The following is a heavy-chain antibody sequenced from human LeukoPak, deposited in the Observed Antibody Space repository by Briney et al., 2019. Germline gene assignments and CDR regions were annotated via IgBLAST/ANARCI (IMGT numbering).Heavy chain of an antibody. D-gene: IGHD3-3*01. V-gene: IGHV3-48*04. Sequence: GGSLRLSCAASGFTFSSYSTNWVRQAPGKGLEWVSYISSSSSTIYYADSVKGRFTISRDNAKNSLYLQMNSLRAEDAAVYYCARSARSEDDDFWSGYLPDWGQGTLVTVSS. CDR1: GFTFSSYS. CDR3: ARSARSEDDDFWSGYLPD. CDR2: ISSSSSTI. J-gene: IGHJ4*02.